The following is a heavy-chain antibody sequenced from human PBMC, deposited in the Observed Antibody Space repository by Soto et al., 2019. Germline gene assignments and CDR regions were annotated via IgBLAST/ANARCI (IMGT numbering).Heavy chain of an antibody. V-gene: IGHV4-4*02. D-gene: IGHD5-18*01. CDR3: ARDDRGYSYGYDAFDI. CDR2: IYHSGST. CDR1: GGSISSSNW. J-gene: IGHJ3*02. Sequence: SETLSLTCAVSGGSISSSNWWSWVRQPPGKGLEWIGEIYHSGSTNYNPSLKSRVTISVDKSKNQFSLKLSSVTAADTAAYYCARDDRGYSYGYDAFDIWGQGTMVTVSS.